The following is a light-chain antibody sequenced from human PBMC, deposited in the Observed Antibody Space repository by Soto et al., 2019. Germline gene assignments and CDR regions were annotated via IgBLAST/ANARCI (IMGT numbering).Light chain of an antibody. CDR3: QQYNSYSLF. J-gene: IGKJ5*01. Sequence: DVQMTPFPSTLSASVGDTVTVTCRASQSVSGWLAWYQQKPGEAPKLLIYDASSLENGVPSRFSGSGSGTEFTLTISSLQPDDFATYYCQQYNSYSLFFGQGTRLAIK. V-gene: IGKV1-5*01. CDR2: DAS. CDR1: QSVSGW.